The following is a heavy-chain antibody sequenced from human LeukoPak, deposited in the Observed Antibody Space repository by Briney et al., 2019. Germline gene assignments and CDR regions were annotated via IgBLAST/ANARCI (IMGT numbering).Heavy chain of an antibody. CDR1: GFTFTDYW. Sequence: TGGSLRLSCEVSGFTFTDYWMNWVRQAPGKGPEWVASIRQDGSEKTYVDSVKGRFTISRDNTKNSLSLQLNGLRAEDMAVYYCARDGTAAGLYFDLWGQGTLVTVSS. CDR3: ARDGTAAGLYFDL. J-gene: IGHJ4*01. D-gene: IGHD6-13*01. V-gene: IGHV3-7*01. CDR2: IRQDGSEK.